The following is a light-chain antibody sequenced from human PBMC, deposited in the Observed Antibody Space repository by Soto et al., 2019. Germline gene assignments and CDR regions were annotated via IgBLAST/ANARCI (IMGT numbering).Light chain of an antibody. V-gene: IGKV3-15*01. CDR1: ESVGRH. J-gene: IGKJ5*01. CDR2: DAS. Sequence: VVTQSPATLSVSPGERATLPCRASESVGRHLAWYQQKPGQAPKILIFDASTRATGVPARFSGSGSGTEFTLTISSLQSEDNAVYYCQQYKNWPPNFGQGTRLEIK. CDR3: QQYKNWPPN.